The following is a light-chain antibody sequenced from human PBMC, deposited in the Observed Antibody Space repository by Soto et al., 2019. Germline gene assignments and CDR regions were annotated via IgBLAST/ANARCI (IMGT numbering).Light chain of an antibody. Sequence: QPVLTQPPSVSGSPGQSVTISCTGTAGDVGNYNRVSWYQQPPGAAPKLVIYEVSNRPSGVPDRFSGSKSGNTASLTISGLLAEDEGDYYCSLYTTSSSWVFGGGTKLTVL. J-gene: IGLJ3*02. CDR3: SLYTTSSSWV. V-gene: IGLV2-18*01. CDR2: EVS. CDR1: AGDVGNYNR.